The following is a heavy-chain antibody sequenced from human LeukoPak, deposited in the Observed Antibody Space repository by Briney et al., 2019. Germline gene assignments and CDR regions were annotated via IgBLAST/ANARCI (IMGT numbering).Heavy chain of an antibody. CDR1: GFTFSSYA. Sequence: GGSLRLSCAASGFTFSSYAMHWVRQAPGKGLEWVAVISYDGSNKYYADSVKGRFTISRDNSKNTLYLRMNSLRAEDTAVYYCARAYFPIATTSYFDYWGQGTLVTVSS. V-gene: IGHV3-30*04. J-gene: IGHJ4*02. CDR2: ISYDGSNK. D-gene: IGHD6-13*01. CDR3: ARAYFPIATTSYFDY.